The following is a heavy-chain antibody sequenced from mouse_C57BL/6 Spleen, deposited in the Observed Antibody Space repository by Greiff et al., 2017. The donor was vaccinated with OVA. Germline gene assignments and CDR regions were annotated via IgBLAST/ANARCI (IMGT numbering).Heavy chain of an antibody. CDR1: GYAFTNYL. CDR2: INPGSGGT. D-gene: IGHD1-1*01. Sequence: VQLQQSGAELVRPGTSVKVSCKASGYAFTNYLIEWVKQRPGQGLEWIGVINPGSGGTNYNEKFKGKATLTADKSSSTAYMQLSSLTSEDSAVYFCARSGPYGSSPWFAYWGQGTLVTVSA. CDR3: ARSGPYGSSPWFAY. J-gene: IGHJ3*01. V-gene: IGHV1-54*01.